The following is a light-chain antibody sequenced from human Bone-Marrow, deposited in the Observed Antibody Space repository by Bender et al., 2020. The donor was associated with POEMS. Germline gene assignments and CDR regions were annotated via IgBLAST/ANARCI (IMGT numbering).Light chain of an antibody. CDR1: SSNIGAHA. CDR2: SSH. CDR3: CSYAHSSTSVLGTYV. Sequence: QSVLTQPPSASGTPGQRVTISCSGGSSNIGAHAVNWYQHLPGTAPKLLIYSSHRRPSEVPDRFSGSRSGTSASLAISGLQSEDEADYYCCSYAHSSTSVLGTYVFGSGTKVTVL. J-gene: IGLJ1*01. V-gene: IGLV1-44*01.